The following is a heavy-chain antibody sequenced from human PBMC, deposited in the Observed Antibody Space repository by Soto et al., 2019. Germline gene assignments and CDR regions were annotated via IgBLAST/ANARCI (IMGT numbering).Heavy chain of an antibody. CDR2: ISSNGGST. CDR1: GFTFSSYA. D-gene: IGHD6-13*01. Sequence: PGGSLGLSCSASGFTFSSYAVHWVRKDPGKGLEYVSAISSNGGSTYYADSVKGRFTISRDNSKNTLYLQMSSLRAEDTAVYYCVNIASYSSWSMIPGYYYYYGMDVWGQGTTVTVSS. J-gene: IGHJ6*02. V-gene: IGHV3-64D*08. CDR3: VNIASYSSWSMIPGYYYYYGMDV.